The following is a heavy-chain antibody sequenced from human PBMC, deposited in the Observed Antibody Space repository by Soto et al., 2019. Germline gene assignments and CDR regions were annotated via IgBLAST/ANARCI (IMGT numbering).Heavy chain of an antibody. D-gene: IGHD3-10*01. CDR1: VFIFNNYA. CDR3: AEGRGGSGSLTPRVDF. V-gene: IGHV3-23*01. J-gene: IGHJ4*02. Sequence: EVQLLESGGGLVQPGGSLRLSCAASVFIFNNYAMTWVRQAPGKGLVWVSAISGGGDTTSYADSVKGRFTVTRDGAKNALYLQMSSLRAEDTALYYCAEGRGGSGSLTPRVDFWGQGTLVTVSS. CDR2: ISGGGDTT.